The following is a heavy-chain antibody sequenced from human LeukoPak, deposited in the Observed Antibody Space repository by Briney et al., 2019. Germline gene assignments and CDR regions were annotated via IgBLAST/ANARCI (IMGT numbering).Heavy chain of an antibody. CDR3: ARHSVSPVWWLPTRHQPIHYFDY. J-gene: IGHJ4*02. D-gene: IGHD5-12*01. CDR2: INHSGST. V-gene: IGHV4-39*01. CDR1: GGSISSSSYY. Sequence: SETLSLTCTVSGGSISSSSYYSGWIRQPPGKGLEWIGEINHSGSTNYHPSLKSRVPISVDTSKIQFSQRLSSVTAADTAVYYCARHSVSPVWWLPTRHQPIHYFDYWGQGTLVTVSS.